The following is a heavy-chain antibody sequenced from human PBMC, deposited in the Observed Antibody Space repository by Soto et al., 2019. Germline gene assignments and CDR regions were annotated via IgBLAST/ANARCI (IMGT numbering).Heavy chain of an antibody. J-gene: IGHJ4*02. V-gene: IGHV3-30*18. CDR1: GFTFSSYG. CDR3: AKDQGGDPSCSGGSCYSGVFDY. Sequence: QVQLVESGGGVVQPGRSLRLSCAASGFTFSSYGMHWVRQAPGKGLEWVAVISYDGSNKYYADSVKGRFTISRDNSKNTLYLQMNSLRAEDTAVYYCAKDQGGDPSCSGGSCYSGVFDYWGQGTLVTVSS. CDR2: ISYDGSNK. D-gene: IGHD2-15*01.